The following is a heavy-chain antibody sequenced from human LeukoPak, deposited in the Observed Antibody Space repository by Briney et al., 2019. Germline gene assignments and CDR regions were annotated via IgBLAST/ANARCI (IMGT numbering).Heavy chain of an antibody. V-gene: IGHV2-5*01. CDR1: GFSLSTSGVG. Sequence: SGPTLVKPTQTLTLTCTFSGFSLSTSGVGVGWIRQPPGKAPEWLALIYWNDDKRYSPSLNSRLTITKDTSKNQVVLTMTNMDPVDTATYYCAREKSSDYYGRNDAFDIWGQGTMVTVSS. J-gene: IGHJ3*02. D-gene: IGHD3-10*01. CDR2: IYWNDDK. CDR3: AREKSSDYYGRNDAFDI.